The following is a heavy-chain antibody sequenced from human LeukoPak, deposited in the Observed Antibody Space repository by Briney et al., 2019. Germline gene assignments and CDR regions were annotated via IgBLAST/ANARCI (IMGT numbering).Heavy chain of an antibody. CDR1: GFTFSSYA. CDR3: ARDTAMVTNYFDY. CDR2: ISYDGSNK. V-gene: IGHV3-30-3*01. D-gene: IGHD5-18*01. Sequence: PGGSLRLSCAASGFTFSSYAMHWVRQAPGKGLEWVAVISYDGSNKYYADSVKGRFTISRDNSKNTLYLQMNSLIAEDTAVYYCARDTAMVTNYFDYWGQGTLVTVSS. J-gene: IGHJ4*02.